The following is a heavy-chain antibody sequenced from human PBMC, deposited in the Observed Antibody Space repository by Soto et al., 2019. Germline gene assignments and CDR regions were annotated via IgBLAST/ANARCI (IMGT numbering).Heavy chain of an antibody. CDR2: INPIGGST. CDR3: ARALNCYDPLDI. Sequence: ASVKVSCKASGYTFTSYHVHWVRQAPGQGLEWMGMINPIGGSTNYAQKFQGRVTMTRDTSTSTVYMELSSLRSGDTAVYYCARALNCYDPLDIWGQGTMVTVSS. CDR1: GYTFTSYH. J-gene: IGHJ3*02. V-gene: IGHV1-46*01. D-gene: IGHD2-21*02.